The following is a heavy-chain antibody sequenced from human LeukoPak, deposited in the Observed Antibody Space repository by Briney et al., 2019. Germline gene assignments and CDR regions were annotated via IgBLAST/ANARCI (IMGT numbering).Heavy chain of an antibody. CDR1: GFTFSTYS. CDR2: ITSSSSYI. CDR3: ARDRGYSYGNWYFDN. D-gene: IGHD5-18*01. Sequence: GGSLRLSCAASGFTFSTYSMNWVRQAPGKGLEWVSSITSSSSYIYYADSVKGRFTISRDNAKNTLSLQMNSLRAEDTAMYYCARDRGYSYGNWYFDNWGQGTLVTVSS. J-gene: IGHJ4*02. V-gene: IGHV3-21*01.